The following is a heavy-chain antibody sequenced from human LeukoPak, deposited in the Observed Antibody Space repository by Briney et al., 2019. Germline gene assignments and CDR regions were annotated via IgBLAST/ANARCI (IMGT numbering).Heavy chain of an antibody. CDR2: IYSVGST. CDR3: AIPNTNNWPFDY. D-gene: IGHD1-1*01. Sequence: SETLSLTCTVSGGSISSSSYYWGWIRQPPGKGLEWIGSIYSVGSTYSNPSLKSRVTIPVDTSKNQFSLKLSSVTAADTAVYYCAIPNTNNWPFDYWSQGTLVTVSS. J-gene: IGHJ4*02. V-gene: IGHV4-39*01. CDR1: GGSISSSSYY.